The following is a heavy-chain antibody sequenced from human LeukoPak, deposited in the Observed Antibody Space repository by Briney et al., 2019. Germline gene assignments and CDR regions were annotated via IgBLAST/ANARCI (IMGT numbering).Heavy chain of an antibody. Sequence: PGRALRLSCAASGFTFSSYGMHWVRQAPGKGLEWVAVIYNDGCNKYYADSVKGRFTISRDNSKNTLYLQMNSLRAEDTAVYYCARVIGIAAAGTGVFDYWGQGALVTVSS. CDR2: IYNDGCNK. J-gene: IGHJ4*02. CDR3: ARVIGIAAAGTGVFDY. CDR1: GFTFSSYG. V-gene: IGHV3-33*01. D-gene: IGHD6-13*01.